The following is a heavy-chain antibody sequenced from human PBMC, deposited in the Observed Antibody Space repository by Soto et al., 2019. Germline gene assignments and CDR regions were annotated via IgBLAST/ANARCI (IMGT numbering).Heavy chain of an antibody. CDR1: GASISSCDSY. CDR3: AFDSYYTGTTDI. V-gene: IGHV4-31*11. Sequence: PSETLSLTCAVSGASISSCDSYWSWSRQRPGKGLEWIGYIFHTGSTYYNPSLKSRVTISLDSSKNQFSLKLTSAPAADTAVYFYAFDSYYTGTTDI. D-gene: IGHD3-3*01. J-gene: IGHJ3*02. CDR2: IFHTGST.